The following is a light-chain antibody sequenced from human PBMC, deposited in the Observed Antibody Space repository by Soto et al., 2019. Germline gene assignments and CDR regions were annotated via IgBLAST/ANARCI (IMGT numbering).Light chain of an antibody. J-gene: IGLJ1*01. CDR1: SSDVGGYNY. Sequence: SELPQAASVSGSPGQSITISCTGTSSDVGGYNYVSWYQQHPGKAPKFMIYDVSNRPSGVSNRFSGSKSGNTASLTISGLQAEDEADYYCCSYTTSNTRQIVFGTGTKVTVL. CDR3: CSYTTSNTRQIV. CDR2: DVS. V-gene: IGLV2-14*01.